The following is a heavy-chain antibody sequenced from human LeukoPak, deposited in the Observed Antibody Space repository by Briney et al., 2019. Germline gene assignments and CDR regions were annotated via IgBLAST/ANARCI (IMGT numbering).Heavy chain of an antibody. Sequence: SETLSLTCAVYGGSFSGYYWNCIRQPPGKGLEWIGEINHDGSTNYNPSLKSRVTISVDTSKNQFSLKVSSVTAADTAVYYCARGPRRERPRNWFDPWGQGTLVTVSS. J-gene: IGHJ5*02. V-gene: IGHV4-34*01. CDR3: ARGPRRERPRNWFDP. CDR2: INHDGST. D-gene: IGHD6-6*01. CDR1: GGSFSGYY.